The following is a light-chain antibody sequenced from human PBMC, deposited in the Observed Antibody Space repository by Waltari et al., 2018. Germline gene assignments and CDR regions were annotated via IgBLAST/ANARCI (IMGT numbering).Light chain of an antibody. V-gene: IGLV8-61*01. CDR2: STN. CDR1: SGSVSASFY. CDR3: VLYMDSGVWV. J-gene: IGLJ3*02. Sequence: QTVVTQEPSVSVSPGGTVTLTCALSSGSVSASFYPSWYQQTPGQAPRTLIYSTNTRLFGVPNRFSGSILGNKAALTIAGAKADDEADYYCVLYMDSGVWVFGGGTKLTVL.